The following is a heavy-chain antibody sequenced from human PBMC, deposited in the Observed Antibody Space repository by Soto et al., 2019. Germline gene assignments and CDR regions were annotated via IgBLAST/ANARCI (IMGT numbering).Heavy chain of an antibody. J-gene: IGHJ6*02. Sequence: SKTLCLTCAVTGSSIRSVNWWSKVCHPPGRGQEWIGEIYHSGSTNYNPSLKSRVTISVDKSKNQFSLKLSSVTAADTAVYYCARIWFGELFFRAYYYGMDVWGQGTTVTVSS. CDR2: IYHSGST. CDR3: ARIWFGELFFRAYYYGMDV. CDR1: GSSIRSVNW. V-gene: IGHV4-4*02. D-gene: IGHD3-10*01.